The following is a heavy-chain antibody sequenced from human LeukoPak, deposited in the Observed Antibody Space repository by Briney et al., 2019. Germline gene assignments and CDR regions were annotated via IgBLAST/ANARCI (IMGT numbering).Heavy chain of an antibody. D-gene: IGHD3-3*01. Sequence: GASVKVSCKASGYTFTSYDINWVRQATGQGLEWMGWMNPNSGNTGYAQKFQGRVTMTRNTSISTAYMELSSLRSEDTAVYYCAKDLRSGVVTAIDYWGQGTLVTVSS. CDR1: GYTFTSYD. V-gene: IGHV1-8*01. CDR3: AKDLRSGVVTAIDY. CDR2: MNPNSGNT. J-gene: IGHJ4*02.